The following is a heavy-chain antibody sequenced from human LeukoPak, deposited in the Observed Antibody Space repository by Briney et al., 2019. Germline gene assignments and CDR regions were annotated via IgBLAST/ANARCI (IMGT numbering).Heavy chain of an antibody. Sequence: PGGSLRLSCAASGFTFSSYAMSWVRQAPGKGLEWVSAISASGYSTYYADSVKGRFTISRDNSKKTLYLQMNSLRAEDTAMFYCAKDVYNWNFYFDYWGQGTLVTVSS. V-gene: IGHV3-23*01. CDR3: AKDVYNWNFYFDY. CDR1: GFTFSSYA. CDR2: ISASGYST. J-gene: IGHJ4*02. D-gene: IGHD1-7*01.